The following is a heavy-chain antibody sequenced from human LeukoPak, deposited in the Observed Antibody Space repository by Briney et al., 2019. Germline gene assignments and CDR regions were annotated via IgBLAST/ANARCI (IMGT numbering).Heavy chain of an antibody. J-gene: IGHJ6*04. Sequence: SCKASGYTFSSYAMHGVRQAPGKGLEWVAVISYDGSNKYYADSVKGRFTISRDNSKNTLYLQMNSLRAEDTAVYYCARARCSGGSCYSPYYYYYYGMDVWGKGTTVTVSS. CDR2: ISYDGSNK. CDR1: GYTFSSYA. D-gene: IGHD2-15*01. V-gene: IGHV3-30*04. CDR3: ARARCSGGSCYSPYYYYYYGMDV.